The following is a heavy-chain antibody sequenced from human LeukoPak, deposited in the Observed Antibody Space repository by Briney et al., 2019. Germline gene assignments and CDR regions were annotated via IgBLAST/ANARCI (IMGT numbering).Heavy chain of an antibody. CDR3: ARVVAAGPNDAFDI. J-gene: IGHJ3*02. CDR1: GASISSTNNF. Sequence: SETLSLTCTVSGASISSTNNFWGWIRQTPGKGLEWIGSIYYSGSTYYNPSLKSRVTISVDTSKNQFSLKLSSVTAADTAVYYCARVVAAGPNDAFDIWGQGTMVTVSS. V-gene: IGHV4-39*07. D-gene: IGHD6-13*01. CDR2: IYYSGST.